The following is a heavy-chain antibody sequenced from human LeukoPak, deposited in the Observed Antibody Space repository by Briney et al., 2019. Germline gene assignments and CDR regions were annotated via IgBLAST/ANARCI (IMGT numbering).Heavy chain of an antibody. CDR3: ARALTSLPGINWFDP. Sequence: GGSLRLSCAASGFTFSSYSIDWVRQAPGKGLEWLSYISSSSSTIYYADSVKGRFTISRDNAKNSVYLQMNSLRAEDTAVYYCARALTSLPGINWFDPWGQGTLVTVSS. J-gene: IGHJ5*02. CDR2: ISSSSSTI. D-gene: IGHD7-27*01. V-gene: IGHV3-48*04. CDR1: GFTFSSYS.